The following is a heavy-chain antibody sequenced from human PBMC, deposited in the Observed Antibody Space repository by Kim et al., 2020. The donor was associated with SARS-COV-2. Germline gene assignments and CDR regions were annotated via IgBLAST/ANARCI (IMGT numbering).Heavy chain of an antibody. Sequence: GGSLRLSCATSGFTFSSFAIHWFRQAPGKGPEWVSAIACSGGTTYYADSVKGRFTISRDNSKNTVYLQMKSLRIEDTAVYYCAKVLAGGHAARDVFGM. CDR2: IACSGGTT. CDR3: AKVLAGGHAARDVFGM. V-gene: IGHV3-23*01. D-gene: IGHD3-10*01. J-gene: IGHJ6*01. CDR1: GFTFSSFA.